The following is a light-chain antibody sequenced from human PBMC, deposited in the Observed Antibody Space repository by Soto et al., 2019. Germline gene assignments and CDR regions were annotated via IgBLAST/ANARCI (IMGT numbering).Light chain of an antibody. CDR3: CSFAHSSTFYV. J-gene: IGLJ1*01. V-gene: IGLV2-23*01. CDR2: EGG. Sequence: QSVLTQPASVSGSPGQSITISCTGTSSDVGSSNLVSWYQQHPGKAPKLIIFEGGRRPSGVSGRFSGSKSGNTASLAISGLQAEDEADYYCCSFAHSSTFYVFGPVTKVTVL. CDR1: SSDVGSSNL.